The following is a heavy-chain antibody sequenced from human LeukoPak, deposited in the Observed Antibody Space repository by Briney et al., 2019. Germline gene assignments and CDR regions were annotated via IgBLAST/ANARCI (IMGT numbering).Heavy chain of an antibody. CDR2: ISGFVFSTYYA. CDR3: AKVTGTTGTWYFDF. V-gene: IGHV3-23*01. CDR1: GFTFSSYA. Sequence: PGGSLTLSCTASGFTFSSYAMSWVRHAPGPGMELVSGISGFVFSTYYAYYADSVKGRFTISRDESKNTLYLQINSLRAEDPALYYCAKVTGTTGTWYFDFWGQGTLVTVST. D-gene: IGHD1-1*01. J-gene: IGHJ4*02.